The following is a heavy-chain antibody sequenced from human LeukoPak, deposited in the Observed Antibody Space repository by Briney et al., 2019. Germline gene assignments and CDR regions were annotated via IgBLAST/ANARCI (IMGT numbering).Heavy chain of an antibody. D-gene: IGHD2-2*01. CDR1: GFTFSNYD. CDR2: ISYDGSYK. J-gene: IGHJ4*02. V-gene: IGHV3-30*18. Sequence: TGGSLRLSCAASGFTFSNYDMHWVRQAPGKGLEWVTVISYDGSYKYYADSVKGRFTISRDNSKNTLYLQMNSLRAEDTAVYYCAKEKVVVVPAAILDYWGQGTLVTVSS. CDR3: AKEKVVVVPAAILDY.